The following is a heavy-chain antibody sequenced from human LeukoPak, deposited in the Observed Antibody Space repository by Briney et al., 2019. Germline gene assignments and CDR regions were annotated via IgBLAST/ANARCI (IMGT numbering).Heavy chain of an antibody. CDR3: ATPALGPKQLRGTSQIYDL. J-gene: IGHJ2*01. CDR1: GYTLTELS. V-gene: IGHV1-24*01. Sequence: GSVKVSCKVSGYTLTELSMHWVRQAPGKGLEWMGGFDPEDGETIYAQKFQGRVTMTEDTSTDTAYMELSSLRSEDTAVYYCATPALGPKQLRGTSQIYDLWGRGTLVTVSS. CDR2: FDPEDGET. D-gene: IGHD5-18*01.